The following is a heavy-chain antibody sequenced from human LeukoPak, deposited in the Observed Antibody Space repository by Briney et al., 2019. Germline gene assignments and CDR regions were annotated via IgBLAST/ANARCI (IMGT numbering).Heavy chain of an antibody. Sequence: GGSLRLSCAAPGFTFSSYAMSWVRQAPGKGLEWVSTITGRTYYADSVKGRFTISRDNSKNTLYLQMNSLRAEDTAVYYCAKEAGDSDAFDIWGQGTMVTVSS. D-gene: IGHD3-10*01. J-gene: IGHJ3*02. V-gene: IGHV3-23*01. CDR3: AKEAGDSDAFDI. CDR1: GFTFSSYA. CDR2: ITGRT.